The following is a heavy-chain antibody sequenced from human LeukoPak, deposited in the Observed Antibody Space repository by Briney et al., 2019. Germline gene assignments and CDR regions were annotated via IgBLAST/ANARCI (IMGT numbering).Heavy chain of an antibody. V-gene: IGHV4-59*01. J-gene: IGHJ5*02. CDR2: IYYSGST. CDR3: ARVSYDILTGYPNWFDP. CDR1: GGSISSYY. D-gene: IGHD3-9*01. Sequence: SETLSLTCTVSGGSISSYYWSWIRQPPGKGLEWIGYIYYSGSTNYNPSLKSRVTISVDTSKNQFSLKLSSVTAADTAVYYCARVSYDILTGYPNWFDPWGHGALVTVSS.